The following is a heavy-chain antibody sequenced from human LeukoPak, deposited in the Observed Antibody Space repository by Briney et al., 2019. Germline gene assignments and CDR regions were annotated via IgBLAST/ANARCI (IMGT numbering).Heavy chain of an antibody. V-gene: IGHV1-69*13. CDR3: ATFSVGATFFDY. J-gene: IGHJ4*02. Sequence: ASVKVSCKASGGTFSSYTINWVRQAPGQGLEWMGGIIPVFGTANYVQKFQGRVTITADESTSTAYMELSRLRSDDTAVYYCATFSVGATFFDYWGQGTLVTVSS. CDR1: GGTFSSYT. CDR2: IIPVFGTA. D-gene: IGHD1-26*01.